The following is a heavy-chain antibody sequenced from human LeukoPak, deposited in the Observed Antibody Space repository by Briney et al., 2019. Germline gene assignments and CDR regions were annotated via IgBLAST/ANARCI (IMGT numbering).Heavy chain of an antibody. CDR2: INPNTDGT. CDR3: ARGTRGPEGLHY. D-gene: IGHD1-14*01. Sequence: ASVKVSCKASGYTFTDYYIHWVRHAPGQGLEWMGWINPNTDGTNYAQRFHGRDTRNRDTSIIPAHMELGRLGSDGTAVYYCARGTRGPEGLHYWGQGTPVTVSS. V-gene: IGHV1-2*02. CDR1: GYTFTDYY. J-gene: IGHJ4*02.